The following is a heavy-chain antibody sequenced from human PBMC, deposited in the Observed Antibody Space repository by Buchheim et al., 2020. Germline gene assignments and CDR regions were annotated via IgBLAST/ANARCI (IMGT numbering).Heavy chain of an antibody. D-gene: IGHD3-3*01. V-gene: IGHV1-46*01. CDR2: INPSGGST. CDR3: ASGPLRNYDFWSGYFGYYYGMDV. Sequence: QVQLVQSGAEVKKPGASVKVSCKASGYTFTSYYMHWVRQAPGQGLEWMGIINPSGGSTSYAQKFQGRVTMTRDTSTSTVSMELSSLRSEDTAVYYCASGPLRNYDFWSGYFGYYYGMDVWGQGTT. CDR1: GYTFTSYY. J-gene: IGHJ6*02.